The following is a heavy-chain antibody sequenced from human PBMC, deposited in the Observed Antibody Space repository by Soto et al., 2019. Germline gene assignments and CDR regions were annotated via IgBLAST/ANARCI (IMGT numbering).Heavy chain of an antibody. CDR1: GFIFSNFA. CDR3: AKWVTMIRGALYYGMDV. D-gene: IGHD3-10*01. J-gene: IGHJ6*02. Sequence: EVQLLASGGGLEQPGGSLRLSCAASGFIFSNFAMSWVRQAPGKGLEWVSAISGSGGSTYYADSVKGRFTITSDNTNNPLCLQVNSLGAEDTAVYYCAKWVTMIRGALYYGMDVCGQGTTVTFCS. V-gene: IGHV3-23*01. CDR2: ISGSGGST.